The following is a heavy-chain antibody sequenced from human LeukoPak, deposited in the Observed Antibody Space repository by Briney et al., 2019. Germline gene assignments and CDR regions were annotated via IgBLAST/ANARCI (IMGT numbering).Heavy chain of an antibody. CDR2: INHSGST. CDR1: GGSFGGYY. D-gene: IGHD4-17*01. Sequence: SETLSLTCAVYGGSFGGYYWSWIRQPPGKGLEWIGEINHSGSTNYNPSLKSRVTISVDTSKNQFSLKLSSVTAADTAVYYCARGTTVSPPNWFDPWGQGTLVTVSS. V-gene: IGHV4-34*01. CDR3: ARGTTVSPPNWFDP. J-gene: IGHJ5*02.